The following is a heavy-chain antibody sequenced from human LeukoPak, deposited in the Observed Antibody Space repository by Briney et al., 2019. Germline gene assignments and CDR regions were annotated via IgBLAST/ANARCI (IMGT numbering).Heavy chain of an antibody. J-gene: IGHJ5*02. V-gene: IGHV1-2*02. D-gene: IGHD3-10*01. CDR1: GYTFTGYY. CDR2: INPNSGGT. CDR3: ARLAYYHGSGRSRFDP. Sequence: ASVKVSCKASGYTFTGYYMHWVRQAPGQGLEWMGWINPNSGGTNYAQKFQGRVTMTRDTSISTAYMELSRLRSDDTAVYYCARLAYYHGSGRSRFDPWGQGTLVTVSS.